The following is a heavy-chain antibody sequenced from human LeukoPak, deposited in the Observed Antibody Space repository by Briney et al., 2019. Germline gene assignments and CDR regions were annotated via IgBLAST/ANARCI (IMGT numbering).Heavy chain of an antibody. CDR3: AKNGVPVRI. V-gene: IGHV3-33*06. CDR1: GFTFSSYG. J-gene: IGHJ4*02. D-gene: IGHD2-8*01. CDR2: IWYDGSNK. Sequence: GGSLRLSCAASGFTFSSYGMHWVRQAPGKGLEWVAVIWYDGSNKYYADSVKGRFTISRDNSKKTLYLQMNSLRVEDTAIYYCAKNGVPVRIWGQGTLVTVSS.